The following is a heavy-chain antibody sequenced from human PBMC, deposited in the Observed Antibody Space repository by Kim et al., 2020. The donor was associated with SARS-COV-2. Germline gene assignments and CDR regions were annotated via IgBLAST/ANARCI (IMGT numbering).Heavy chain of an antibody. Sequence: TPSLKSRVTISVDTSKNQFSLKLSSVPAADTAVYYCARGPAATYYYGMDVWGQGTTVTVSS. V-gene: IGHV4-59*09. CDR3: ARGPAATYYYGMDV. D-gene: IGHD2-2*01. J-gene: IGHJ6*02.